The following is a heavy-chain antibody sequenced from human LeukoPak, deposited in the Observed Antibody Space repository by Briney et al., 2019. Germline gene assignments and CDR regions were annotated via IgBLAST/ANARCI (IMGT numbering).Heavy chain of an antibody. CDR1: GFTFSSYG. J-gene: IGHJ4*02. V-gene: IGHV3-30*02. CDR3: AKDQIRVITFGGLLDY. Sequence: GGSLRLSCAASGFTFSSYGMHWVRQAPGKGLEWVAFKRYDGSNKYYADSVKGRFTISRDNSKNTLYLQMNSLRAEDTAVYYCAKDQIRVITFGGLLDYWGQGTLVTVSS. D-gene: IGHD3-16*01. CDR2: KRYDGSNK.